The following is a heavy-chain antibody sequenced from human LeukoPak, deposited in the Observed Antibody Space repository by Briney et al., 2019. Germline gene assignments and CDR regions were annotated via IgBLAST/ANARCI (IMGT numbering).Heavy chain of an antibody. CDR1: GFTFSSYW. J-gene: IGHJ4*02. V-gene: IGHV3-74*01. CDR3: ARVVDTHFDY. CDR2: IKSDGSTT. Sequence: GGSLRLSCAAPGFTFSSYWMHWVRQAPGKGLVWVSRIKSDGSTTTYADSVKGRFTISRDNAKNTLYLQMNSLRAEDTAVYYCARVVDTHFDYWGQGTLVTVSS. D-gene: IGHD5-18*01.